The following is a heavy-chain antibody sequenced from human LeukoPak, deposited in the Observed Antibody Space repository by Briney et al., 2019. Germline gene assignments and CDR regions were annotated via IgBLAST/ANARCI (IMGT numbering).Heavy chain of an antibody. J-gene: IGHJ5*02. CDR2: ISDGGKTK. V-gene: IGHV3-48*03. Sequence: GGPLRLSCAASGFTFRSSEMNWVRQAPGKGLEWVSYISDGGKTKYYADSVKGRFTISRDNAKNSLYLQMNSLRAEDTAVYYCARDYSGWSLDPWGQGTLVTVSS. D-gene: IGHD5-12*01. CDR3: ARDYSGWSLDP. CDR1: GFTFRSSE.